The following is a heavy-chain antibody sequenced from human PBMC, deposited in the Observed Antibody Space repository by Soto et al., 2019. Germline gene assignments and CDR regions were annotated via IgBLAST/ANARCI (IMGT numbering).Heavy chain of an antibody. CDR3: ARSSGGNVGIIIEGTNWFAP. Sequence: ASVKVSCKAPRDTFTSYYINWVRQAPGQGLEWMGVINPHGGSTAYAQKFKGRVTLTRDTSASTVYMEVSSLTSEDTAMYYCARSSGGNVGIIIEGTNWFAPWGQGTLVTASS. D-gene: IGHD1-26*01. V-gene: IGHV1-46*01. CDR1: RDTFTSYY. J-gene: IGHJ5*02. CDR2: INPHGGST.